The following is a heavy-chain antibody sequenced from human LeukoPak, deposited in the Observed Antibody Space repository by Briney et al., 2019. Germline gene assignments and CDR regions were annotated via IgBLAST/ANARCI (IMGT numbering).Heavy chain of an antibody. V-gene: IGHV3-7*01. CDR1: GFSFSSFW. CDR3: ARESPYSHYFDY. D-gene: IGHD2-15*01. J-gene: IGHJ4*02. Sequence: GGSLRLSCAASGFSFSSFWMTWVRQAPGKGLEWVANIKQDGSEKYYVDSVKGRFTISRGNAKNSPYLQMNSLRAEDTAVYYCARESPYSHYFDYWGQGTLVTVSS. CDR2: IKQDGSEK.